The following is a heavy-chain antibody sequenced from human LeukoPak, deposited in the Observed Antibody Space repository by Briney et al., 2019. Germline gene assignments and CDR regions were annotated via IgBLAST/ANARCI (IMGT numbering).Heavy chain of an antibody. V-gene: IGHV4-59*08. CDR1: GGSISSYY. CDR2: IYSSGST. CDR3: ARRRGYSGYDIIDY. Sequence: SETLSLTCTVSGGSISSYYWSWMRQPPGKGLEWIGYIYSSGSTNDNPSLKSRVTISVDTSKNQFSLKLSSVTAADTAVYYCARRRGYSGYDIIDYWGQGTLVTVSS. J-gene: IGHJ4*02. D-gene: IGHD5-12*01.